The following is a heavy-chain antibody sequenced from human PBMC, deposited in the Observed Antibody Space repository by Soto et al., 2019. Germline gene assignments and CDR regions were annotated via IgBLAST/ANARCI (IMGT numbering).Heavy chain of an antibody. CDR3: ARPNYDILTGYSLDAFDI. D-gene: IGHD3-9*01. V-gene: IGHV1-3*01. J-gene: IGHJ3*02. CDR2: INAGNGNT. CDR1: GYTFTSYA. Sequence: QVQLVQSGAEVKKTGASVKVSCKASGYTFTSYAMHWVRQAPGQRLEWMGWINAGNGNTKYSQKFQGRVTITRDTSASTAYMELSSLRSEDTAVYYCARPNYDILTGYSLDAFDIWGQGTMVTVSS.